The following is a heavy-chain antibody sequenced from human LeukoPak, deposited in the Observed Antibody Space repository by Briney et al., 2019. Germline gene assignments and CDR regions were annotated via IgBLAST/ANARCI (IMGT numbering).Heavy chain of an antibody. Sequence: PSETLSLTCTVSGDSISRSRYYWAWIRQPPGKGLEWIGSIYYSGSTYYNPSLKSRVTISVDTSKNQFSLKLSSVTAAGTAVYYCARQYSSGWGYWGQGTLVAVSS. CDR1: GDSISRSRYY. V-gene: IGHV4-39*01. CDR2: IYYSGST. J-gene: IGHJ4*02. D-gene: IGHD6-19*01. CDR3: ARQYSSGWGY.